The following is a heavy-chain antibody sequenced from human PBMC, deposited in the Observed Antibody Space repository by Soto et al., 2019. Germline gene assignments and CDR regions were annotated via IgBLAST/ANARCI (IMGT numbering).Heavy chain of an antibody. CDR3: ARRDRADYYYMDV. Sequence: EVQLVESGGGLAQPGGSLRLSCAASGFTLSSDAMDWVRQAPGKGLEYVSGISSNGIGTYYANSVKGRFTISRDNSKNTVYLQMDSLRPEDMALYYCARRDRADYYYMDVWGKGTTVTVS. CDR2: ISSNGIGT. D-gene: IGHD2-21*01. CDR1: GFTLSSDA. J-gene: IGHJ6*03. V-gene: IGHV3-64*01.